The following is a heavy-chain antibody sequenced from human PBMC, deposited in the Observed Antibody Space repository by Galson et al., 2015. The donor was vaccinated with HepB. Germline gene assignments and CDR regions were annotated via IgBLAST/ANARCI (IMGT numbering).Heavy chain of an antibody. CDR3: AKRGDYDSSGYPDAFDI. D-gene: IGHD3-22*01. V-gene: IGHV3-30*18. Sequence: SLRLSCAASGFTFSSYGMHWVRQAPGKGLEWVAVISYDGSNKYYADSVKGRFTISRDNPKNTLYLQMNSLRAEDTAVYYCAKRGDYDSSGYPDAFDIWGQGTMVTVSS. CDR2: ISYDGSNK. CDR1: GFTFSSYG. J-gene: IGHJ3*02.